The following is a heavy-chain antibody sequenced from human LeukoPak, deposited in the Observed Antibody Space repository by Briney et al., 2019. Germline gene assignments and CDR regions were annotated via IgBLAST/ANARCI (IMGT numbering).Heavy chain of an antibody. CDR3: ARIVLVITNDAFDI. V-gene: IGHV3-11*03. D-gene: IGHD3-22*01. Sequence: GGSLRLSCAASGFTFSDYNMSWVRQAPGKGLEWVSYISSSSSYTNYADSVKGRFTISRDNAKNSLYLQMNSLRAEDTPVYYCARIVLVITNDAFDIWGEGAMVTVSS. J-gene: IGHJ3*02. CDR1: GFTFSDYN. CDR2: ISSSSSYT.